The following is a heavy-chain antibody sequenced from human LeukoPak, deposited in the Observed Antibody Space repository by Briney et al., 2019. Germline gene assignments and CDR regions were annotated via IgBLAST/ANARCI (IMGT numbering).Heavy chain of an antibody. D-gene: IGHD3-3*01. Sequence: ASVKVSCKASGYTFTSYGISWVRQAPGQGLEWMGWISAYNGNTNYAQKLQGRVTMTTDTSTSTAYMELRSLRSDDTAVYYCARREDDFWSGPRFDPWGQGTLVTVSS. J-gene: IGHJ5*02. V-gene: IGHV1-18*01. CDR2: ISAYNGNT. CDR1: GYTFTSYG. CDR3: ARREDDFWSGPRFDP.